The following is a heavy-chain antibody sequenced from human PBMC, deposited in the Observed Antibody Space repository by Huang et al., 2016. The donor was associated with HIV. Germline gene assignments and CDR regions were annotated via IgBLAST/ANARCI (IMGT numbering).Heavy chain of an antibody. D-gene: IGHD2-21*02. V-gene: IGHV5-51*03. J-gene: IGHJ4*02. CDR2: IDPADSDT. CDR3: ARSEVLVTAVPFDH. CDR1: GYRFTNYW. Sequence: EVQLVQSEAEVKKPGESLKISCRGSGYRFTNYWIGWVRQRPGEGLEWMGVIDPADSDTRDSPSFQGQVTFSADKSTRTAYLQWSSRQASDTAIYYCARSEVLVTAVPFDHWGQGTLVTVSS.